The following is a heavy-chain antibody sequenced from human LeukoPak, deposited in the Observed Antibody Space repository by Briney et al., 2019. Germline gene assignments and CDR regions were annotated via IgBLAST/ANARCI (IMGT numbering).Heavy chain of an antibody. V-gene: IGHV1-46*01. D-gene: IGHD3-10*01. CDR2: INPSGGST. J-gene: IGHJ4*02. CDR1: GYTFTSYY. CDR3: ARGHDSGRAKTYFDY. Sequence: ASVKVSCKASGYTFTSYYMHWVRQAPGQGLEWMGIINPSGGSTSYAQRFQGRVTMTRDTSTSTDYMELSSLRSEDTAVYYCARGHDSGRAKTYFDYWGQGTLVTVSS.